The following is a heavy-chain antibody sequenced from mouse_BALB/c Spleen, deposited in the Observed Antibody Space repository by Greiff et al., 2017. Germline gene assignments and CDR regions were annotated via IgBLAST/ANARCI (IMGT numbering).Heavy chain of an antibody. D-gene: IGHD2-4*01. Sequence: EVKLMESGGGLVKPGGSLKLSCAASGFAFSSYDMSWVRQTPEKRLEWVAYISSGGGSTYYPDTVKGRFTISRDNAKNTLYLQMSSLKSEDTAMYYCARQIYYDYGFAYWGQGTLVTVSA. CDR1: GFAFSSYD. V-gene: IGHV5-12-1*01. CDR2: ISSGGGST. CDR3: ARQIYYDYGFAY. J-gene: IGHJ3*01.